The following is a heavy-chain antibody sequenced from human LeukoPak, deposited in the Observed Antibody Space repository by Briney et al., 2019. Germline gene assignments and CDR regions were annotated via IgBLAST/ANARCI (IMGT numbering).Heavy chain of an antibody. Sequence: GGSLRLSCAASGFTFSRYGISWVRQAPGKGLEWVSAISGSGGSTYYADSVKGRFTISRDNAKNSLYLQMNSLRAEDTAVYYCARTKGGAFDIWGQGTMVTVSS. CDR1: GFTFSRYG. V-gene: IGHV3-21*01. D-gene: IGHD1-26*01. J-gene: IGHJ3*02. CDR3: ARTKGGAFDI. CDR2: ISGSGGST.